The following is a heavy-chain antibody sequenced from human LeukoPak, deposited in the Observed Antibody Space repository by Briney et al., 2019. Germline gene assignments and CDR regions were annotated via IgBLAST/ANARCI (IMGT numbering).Heavy chain of an antibody. CDR2: IYTSGST. CDR1: GGSISSGRYY. CDR3: ARAVYRRGYGDSGLV. J-gene: IGHJ4*02. V-gene: IGHV4-61*02. D-gene: IGHD5-18*01. Sequence: PSQTLSLTCNVSGGSISSGRYYWSWIRQPAGKGLEWIGRIYTSGSTNYNPSLKSRVTISVDTSKNQFSLKLSSVTAADTAVYYCARAVYRRGYGDSGLVWGQGTLVTVSS.